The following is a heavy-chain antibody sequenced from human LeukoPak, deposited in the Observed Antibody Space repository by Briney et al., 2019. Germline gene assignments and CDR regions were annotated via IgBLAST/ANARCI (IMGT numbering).Heavy chain of an antibody. J-gene: IGHJ4*02. D-gene: IGHD3-22*01. Sequence: GGSLSLSCAASGFTFSSYSMNWVRQAPGKGLEWVSSISSSSSYIYYADSVKGRFTISRDNAKNSLYLQMNSLRAEDTAVYYCARSFLYYYDSSQIDYWGQGTLVTVSS. CDR1: GFTFSSYS. V-gene: IGHV3-21*01. CDR3: ARSFLYYYDSSQIDY. CDR2: ISSSSSYI.